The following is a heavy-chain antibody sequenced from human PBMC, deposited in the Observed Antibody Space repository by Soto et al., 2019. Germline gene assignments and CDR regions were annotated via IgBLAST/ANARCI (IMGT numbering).Heavy chain of an antibody. CDR3: AKKDDSSGYYYGGFDY. J-gene: IGHJ4*02. D-gene: IGHD3-22*01. Sequence: GESLKISCAASGFTFSSYAMSWVRQAPGKGLEWVSAISGSGGSTYYADSVKGRFTISRDNSKNTLYLQMNSLRAEDTAVYYCAKKDDSSGYYYGGFDYWGQGTLVTVSS. CDR2: ISGSGGST. CDR1: GFTFSSYA. V-gene: IGHV3-23*01.